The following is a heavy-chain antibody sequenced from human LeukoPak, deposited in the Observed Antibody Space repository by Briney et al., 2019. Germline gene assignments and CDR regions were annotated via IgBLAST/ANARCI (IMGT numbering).Heavy chain of an antibody. CDR2: INHGEST. V-gene: IGHV4-34*01. CDR3: ARMYIKWGRYLQH. Sequence: SETLSLTCAVYGASFSGYYWTWIRQPPGKGLEWIGEINHGESTNYNPSLKSRVIISVDKSKNQFSLKLSSVTAADTAVYYCARMYIKWGRYLQHWGQGTLVTVSS. D-gene: IGHD1-26*01. CDR1: GASFSGYY. J-gene: IGHJ1*01.